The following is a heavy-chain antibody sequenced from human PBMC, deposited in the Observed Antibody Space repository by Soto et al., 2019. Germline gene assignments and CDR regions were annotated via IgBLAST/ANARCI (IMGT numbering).Heavy chain of an antibody. D-gene: IGHD5-18*01. CDR2: IKSKADGGTT. J-gene: IGHJ4*02. CDR1: GSTLSNAW. V-gene: IGHV3-15*01. Sequence: GGSLSLASAASGSTLSNAWISWVRQAQGRGMGWVGRIKSKADGGTTDYTAAVKGRLTISRDEARTTRYLQMNILKTDDTAVYYCTSDSPCIQLCYFDYWGQGTLVTVSS. CDR3: TSDSPCIQLCYFDY.